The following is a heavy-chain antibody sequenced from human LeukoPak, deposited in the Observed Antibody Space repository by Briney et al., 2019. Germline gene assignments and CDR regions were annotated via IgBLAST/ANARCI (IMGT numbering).Heavy chain of an antibody. Sequence: GGSLRLSCAASGFTFRSYWMSWVRQAPGKGLEWVANIKQDGSEKYYVDSVKGRFTISRDNGKNALFLQMNSLRVEDTAVYYCARWGTYSSSWLGAFDIWGQGTMATVSS. J-gene: IGHJ3*02. CDR1: GFTFRSYW. V-gene: IGHV3-7*05. CDR2: IKQDGSEK. CDR3: ARWGTYSSSWLGAFDI. D-gene: IGHD6-13*01.